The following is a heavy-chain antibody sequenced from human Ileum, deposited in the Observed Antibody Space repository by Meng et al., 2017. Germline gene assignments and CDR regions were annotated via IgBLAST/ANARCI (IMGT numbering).Heavy chain of an antibody. CDR1: SGSISSNTY. D-gene: IGHD4-23*01. V-gene: IGHV4-4*02. J-gene: IGHJ4*02. CDR3: ARHGGYSQDF. CDR2: ISHSGSA. Sequence: QLQWSGPGVVRPSGTLSLTCAVSSGSISSNTYWSWVRPTPGKGLEWIGQISHSGSAYYNPSLKSRVTMSVDKSKSQFSLMLTSVTAADTAIYYCARHGGYSQDFWGQGTLVTVSS.